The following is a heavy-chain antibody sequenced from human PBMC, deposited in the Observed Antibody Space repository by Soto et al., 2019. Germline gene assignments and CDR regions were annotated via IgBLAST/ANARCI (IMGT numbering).Heavy chain of an antibody. CDR3: ARNRDPSSKNQGMDV. CDR2: ISSRSDYI. Sequence: EVQLVESGGGRVEPGGSLRLSCTPSGLSFSSYSMNWVRQAPGKGLEWVASISSRSDYIYYADAVKGRFTTSRDNAKSSVSLQMDSLRVEDTAVYYCARNRDPSSKNQGMDVWGHGTTVTVSS. J-gene: IGHJ6*02. D-gene: IGHD2-2*01. V-gene: IGHV3-21*06. CDR1: GLSFSSYS.